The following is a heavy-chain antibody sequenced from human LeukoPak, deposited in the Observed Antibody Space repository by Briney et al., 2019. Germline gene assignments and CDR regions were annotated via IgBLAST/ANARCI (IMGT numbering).Heavy chain of an antibody. V-gene: IGHV5-51*01. Sequence: GESLKISCKGSGYSFTSYWIGWVRQMPGKGLEWMGIIYPGDSDTRYSPSFQGQVTISADKSISTAYLQWSSLKASDTAMYYCARLRGGAAAGAYYYMDVWGKGTTVTVSS. CDR1: GYSFTSYW. J-gene: IGHJ6*03. CDR2: IYPGDSDT. CDR3: ARLRGGAAAGAYYYMDV. D-gene: IGHD6-13*01.